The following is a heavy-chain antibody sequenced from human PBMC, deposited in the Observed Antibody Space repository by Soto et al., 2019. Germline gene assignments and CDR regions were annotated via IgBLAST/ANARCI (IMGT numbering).Heavy chain of an antibody. J-gene: IGHJ6*03. CDR2: INHSGST. CDR1: GGSFSGYY. Sequence: SETLSLTCAVYGGSFSGYYWSWIRQPPGKGLEWIGEINHSGSTNYNPSLKSRVTISVDTSKNQFSLKLSSVTAADTAVYYCARGLRYCSSTSCYRASYYYYYMDVWGKGTTVTVSS. CDR3: ARGLRYCSSTSCYRASYYYYYMDV. D-gene: IGHD2-2*01. V-gene: IGHV4-34*01.